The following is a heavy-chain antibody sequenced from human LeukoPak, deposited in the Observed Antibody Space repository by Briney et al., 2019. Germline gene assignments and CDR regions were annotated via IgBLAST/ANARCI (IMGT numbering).Heavy chain of an antibody. V-gene: IGHV4-59*01. CDR2: IFYIGST. Sequence: PSETLSLTCTVSGGSISNYYWSWIRQPPGKGLEWIGYIFYIGSTNYNPSLKSRVTISEDTTKNQFSLNLTSVTAADTAVYYCARAPPGYSSSWVDYWGQGTLVTVSS. D-gene: IGHD6-13*01. CDR1: GGSISNYY. CDR3: ARAPPGYSSSWVDY. J-gene: IGHJ4*02.